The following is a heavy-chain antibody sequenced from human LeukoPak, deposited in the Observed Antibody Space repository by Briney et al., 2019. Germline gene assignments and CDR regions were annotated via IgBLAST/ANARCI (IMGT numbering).Heavy chain of an antibody. J-gene: IGHJ3*02. CDR3: ARAERYGDYGAFDI. D-gene: IGHD4-17*01. V-gene: IGHV3-21*01. CDR1: GFTFSSYS. Sequence: GGSLRLSCAASGFTFSSYSMNWVRQAPGMGLEWVSSISSSSSYIYYADSVKGRFTISRDNAKNSLYLQMNSLRAEDTAVYYCARAERYGDYGAFDIWGQGTMVTVSS. CDR2: ISSSSSYI.